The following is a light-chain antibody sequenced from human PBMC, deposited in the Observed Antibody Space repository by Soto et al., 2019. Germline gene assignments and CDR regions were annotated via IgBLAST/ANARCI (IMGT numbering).Light chain of an antibody. CDR2: DVN. J-gene: IGLJ2*01. V-gene: IGLV2-14*03. Sequence: QSALTQPASVSGSPGQSITISCTGTSSDVGGYNYVSWYQQHPGKAPKVMIYDVNKRHSGVSNRFSGSKSGNTASLTISGLQVEDEADYYCSSYRSGSTPVVFGGGTKLTVL. CDR3: SSYRSGSTPVV. CDR1: SSDVGGYNY.